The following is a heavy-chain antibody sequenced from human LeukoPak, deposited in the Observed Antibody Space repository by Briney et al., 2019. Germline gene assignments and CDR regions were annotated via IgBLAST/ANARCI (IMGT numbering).Heavy chain of an antibody. CDR3: ARWGVEDYFDY. CDR1: GFTFSSYA. D-gene: IGHD3-16*01. V-gene: IGHV3-53*01. CDR2: IYSGGST. Sequence: GGSLRLSCAASGFTFSSYAMSWVRQAPGKGLEWVSVIYSGGSTYYADSVKGRFTISRDNSKNTLYLQMNSLRAEDTAVYYCARWGVEDYFDYWGQGTLVTVSS. J-gene: IGHJ4*02.